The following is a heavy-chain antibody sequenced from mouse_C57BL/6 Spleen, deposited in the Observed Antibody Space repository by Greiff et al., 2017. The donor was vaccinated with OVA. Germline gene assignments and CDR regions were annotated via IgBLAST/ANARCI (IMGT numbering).Heavy chain of an antibody. CDR3: ARPDYYGSSGAMDY. D-gene: IGHD1-1*01. Sequence: EVQLVESGGGLVKPGGSLKLSCAASGFTFSGYGMHWVRQAPETGLEWVAYISSGSSTIYYADTVKGRFTISRDNAKNTLFLHLTSLRSEDTAMYYCARPDYYGSSGAMDYWGQGTSVTVSS. V-gene: IGHV5-17*01. CDR1: GFTFSGYG. CDR2: ISSGSSTI. J-gene: IGHJ4*01.